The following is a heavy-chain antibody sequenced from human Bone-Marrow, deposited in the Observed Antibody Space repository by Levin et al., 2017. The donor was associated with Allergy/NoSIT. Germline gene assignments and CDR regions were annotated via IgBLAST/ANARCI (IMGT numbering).Heavy chain of an antibody. CDR2: LSGSGGST. J-gene: IGHJ3*01. D-gene: IGHD5-24*01. CDR1: GFTFSRYG. V-gene: IGHV3-23*01. Sequence: GESLKISCAASGFTFSRYGMSWVRQAPGKGLEWVSALSGSGGSTYYADSVKGRFTVSRDNSKNTLFLQMNSLRVQDTAVYYCAKDRGCYGDGSDPWGQGTMVTVSS. CDR3: AKDRGCYGDGSDP.